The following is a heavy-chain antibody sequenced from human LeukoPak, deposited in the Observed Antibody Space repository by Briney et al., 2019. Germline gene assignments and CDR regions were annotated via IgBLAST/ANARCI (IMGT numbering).Heavy chain of an antibody. J-gene: IGHJ4*02. Sequence: GESLQISCQGSGYRFTSYWIGWVRQMPGKGLEWMGTIYPGDSDTRYSPSFQGQVTISADKSISTANLQWSSLKASDTAMYYCARHAGDSSGPNDYWGQGTLVTVSS. CDR1: GYRFTSYW. D-gene: IGHD3-22*01. CDR2: IYPGDSDT. CDR3: ARHAGDSSGPNDY. V-gene: IGHV5-51*01.